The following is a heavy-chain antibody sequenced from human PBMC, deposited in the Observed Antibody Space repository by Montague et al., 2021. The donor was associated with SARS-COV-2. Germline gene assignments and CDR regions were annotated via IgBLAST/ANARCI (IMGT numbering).Heavy chain of an antibody. Sequence: TLSLTCTVSGSSISSGSYYWSWIRQPAGKGLEWIGRISISGXTXYXXXXKSRVTISVDTSKNQFSLKLSSVTAADTAVYYCARDIAVAGLFDYWGQGTLVTVSS. V-gene: IGHV4-61*02. J-gene: IGHJ4*02. CDR1: GSSISSGSYY. CDR2: ISISGXT. CDR3: ARDIAVAGLFDY. D-gene: IGHD6-19*01.